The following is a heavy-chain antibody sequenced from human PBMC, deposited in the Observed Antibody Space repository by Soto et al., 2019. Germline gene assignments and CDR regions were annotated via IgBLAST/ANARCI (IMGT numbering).Heavy chain of an antibody. CDR2: IYYSGST. J-gene: IGHJ4*02. CDR3: ARVIHNYDSSGYFDWHFER. CDR1: GVSISSYY. D-gene: IGHD3-22*01. Sequence: SETLSLTCSVSGVSISSYYWSWIRQPPGKGLEWIGYIYYSGSTNYSPSLKSRITMSVDTSKKQFSLKLRSVTAADTAVYYCARVIHNYDSSGYFDWHFERWGQGTPVNVSS. V-gene: IGHV4-59*01.